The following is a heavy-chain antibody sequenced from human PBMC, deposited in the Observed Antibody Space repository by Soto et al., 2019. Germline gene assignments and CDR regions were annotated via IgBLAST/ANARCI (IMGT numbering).Heavy chain of an antibody. CDR1: GYTFTSHD. Sequence: QVQLVQSGAEVKKPGASVKVACKASGYTFTSHDINWVRQATGQGLEWMGWMNTNSGNTGYAQKFQGTATMTTNTSLRTAYLQLGSQRADQSDVSYCASDKGPIGRFVWGHGTMVTVS. J-gene: IGHJ6*01. D-gene: IGHD2-15*01. V-gene: IGHV1-8*01. CDR3: ASDKGPIGRFV. CDR2: MNTNSGNT.